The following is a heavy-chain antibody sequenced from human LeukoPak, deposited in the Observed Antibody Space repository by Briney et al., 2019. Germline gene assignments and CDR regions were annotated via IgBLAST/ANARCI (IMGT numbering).Heavy chain of an antibody. CDR3: AKSDCSSTSCYFDY. J-gene: IGHJ4*02. CDR1: GFTFSSYG. V-gene: IGHV3-30*18. D-gene: IGHD2-2*01. CDR2: ISYDGSNK. Sequence: GGSLRLSCAASGFTFSSYGMHWVRQAPGKGLEWVAVISYDGSNKYYADSVKGRFTITRDNSKNTLYLQMNSLRAEDTAVYYCAKSDCSSTSCYFDYWGQGTLVTVSS.